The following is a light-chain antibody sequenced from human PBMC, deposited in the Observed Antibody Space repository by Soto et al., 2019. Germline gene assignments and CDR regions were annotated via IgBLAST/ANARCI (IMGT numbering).Light chain of an antibody. CDR1: SSNIGAEYD. CDR3: QSYEISLNAWV. Sequence: QSVLTQPPSVSGAPGQRVTISCSGSSSNIGAEYDVHWYQQLPGTAPKVLIYGNSNRPSGVPDRFSGSKSGTSASLAITGLQAADEADYYCQSYEISLNAWVFGGGTKLTVL. CDR2: GNS. J-gene: IGLJ3*02. V-gene: IGLV1-40*01.